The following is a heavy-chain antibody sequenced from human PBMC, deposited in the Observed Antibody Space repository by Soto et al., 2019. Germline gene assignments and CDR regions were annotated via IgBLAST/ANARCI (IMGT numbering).Heavy chain of an antibody. CDR1: GFTFSTYS. J-gene: IGHJ3*01. D-gene: IGHD4-17*01. CDR3: ARGRSFAFDV. CDR2: ISTSSGII. Sequence: EVQLVESGGGLVQPGGSLRLSCAASGFTFSTYSMNWVRQAPGKGLEWVSYISTSSGIIYYADSVKGRFTISRDNGKISLYLQINSLRDEDTAVSCCARGRSFAFDVWGQGTMVTVSS. V-gene: IGHV3-48*02.